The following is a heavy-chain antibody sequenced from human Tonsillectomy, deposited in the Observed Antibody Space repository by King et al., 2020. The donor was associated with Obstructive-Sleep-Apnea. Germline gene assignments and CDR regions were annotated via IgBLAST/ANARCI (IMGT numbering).Heavy chain of an antibody. CDR1: GFTFDDYA. CDR3: AKDIYAGVWAVAGRGAFDY. CDR2: ISWNSGSI. J-gene: IGHJ4*02. V-gene: IGHV3-9*01. Sequence: DVQLVESGGGLVQPGRSLRLSCAASGFTFDDYAMHWVRQAPGKGLEWVSRISWNSGSIGYADSVRGRFTISRDNAKNSLFLHMNSLRADDTALYYCAKDIYAGVWAVAGRGAFDYWGQGTLVTVSS. D-gene: IGHD6-19*01.